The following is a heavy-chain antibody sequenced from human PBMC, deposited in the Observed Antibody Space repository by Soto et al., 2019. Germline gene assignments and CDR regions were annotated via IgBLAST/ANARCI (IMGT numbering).Heavy chain of an antibody. CDR3: AREIPTTVVTRAFDI. CDR2: INAGNGNT. Sequence: EASVKVSCKASGYTFTSYAMHWVRHAPGQRLEWMGWINAGNGNTKYSQKFQGRVTITRDTSASTAYMELSSLRSEDTAVYYCAREIPTTVVTRAFDIWGQGTMVTVSS. CDR1: GYTFTSYA. D-gene: IGHD4-17*01. V-gene: IGHV1-3*01. J-gene: IGHJ3*02.